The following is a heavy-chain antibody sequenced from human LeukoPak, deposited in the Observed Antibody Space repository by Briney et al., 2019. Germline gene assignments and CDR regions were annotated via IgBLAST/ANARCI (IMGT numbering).Heavy chain of an antibody. CDR2: ISSSGSTI. CDR1: GFTFSDYY. CDR3: ARGTHSSGWYGNFDY. V-gene: IGHV3-11*01. Sequence: GGSLRLSCAASGFTFSDYYMSWIRQAPGKGLEWVSYISSSGSTIYYADSVKGRFTISGDNAKNSLYLQMNSLRAEDTAVYCCARGTHSSGWYGNFDYWGQGTLVTVSS. D-gene: IGHD6-19*01. J-gene: IGHJ4*02.